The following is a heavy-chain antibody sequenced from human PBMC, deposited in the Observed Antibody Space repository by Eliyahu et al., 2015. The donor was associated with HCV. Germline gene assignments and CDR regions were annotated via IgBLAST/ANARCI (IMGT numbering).Heavy chain of an antibody. D-gene: IGHD3-10*01. V-gene: IGHV1-69*01. CDR2: IIPVFGTA. CDR1: GGSFSSDT. J-gene: IGHJ4*02. Sequence: EVKQPGSSVRVSCKASGGSFSSDTINWVRQAPGQGLEWMGGIIPVFGTANYAQKFQGRVTITADESTSTAYMHLSRLRSEDTAIYYCARELSRLLVYWGQGTLVTVSS. CDR3: ARELSRLLVY.